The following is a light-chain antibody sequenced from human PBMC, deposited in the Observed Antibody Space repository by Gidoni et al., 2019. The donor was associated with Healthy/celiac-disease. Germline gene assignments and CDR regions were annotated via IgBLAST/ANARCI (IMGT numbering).Light chain of an antibody. J-gene: IGKJ4*01. CDR1: QNVSSY. CDR3: QQRSNWPLT. CDR2: DAS. V-gene: IGKV3-11*01. Sequence: IVLTQSPATLSSSPGERATLPCRASQNVSSYLAWYQQKPGQAPRLLIYDASNRATGIPARFSGSGSGTDFTLTISSLEPEDFAVYYCQQRSNWPLTFGGGTKVEIK.